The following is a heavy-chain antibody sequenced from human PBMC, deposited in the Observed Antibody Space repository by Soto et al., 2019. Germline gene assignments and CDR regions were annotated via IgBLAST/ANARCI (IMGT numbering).Heavy chain of an antibody. Sequence: EVQLVESGGDLVQPGGSLRLSCAASGFTVSSNYMTWVRQAPGKGLEWVSVIYRDGYTYYADSVKGRFTISRDNSKNTLYLQMNTLRAEDTAVYNCGRLFDSGHGPFDYWGQGTLVTVSS. CDR3: GRLFDSGHGPFDY. CDR1: GFTVSSNY. CDR2: IYRDGYT. J-gene: IGHJ4*02. D-gene: IGHD3-10*01. V-gene: IGHV3-66*04.